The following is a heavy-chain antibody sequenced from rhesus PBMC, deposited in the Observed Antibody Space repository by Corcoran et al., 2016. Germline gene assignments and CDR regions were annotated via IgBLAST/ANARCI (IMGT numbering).Heavy chain of an antibody. CDR1: GFSLSTSGMG. J-gene: IGHJ4*01. V-gene: IGHV2-1*01. D-gene: IGHD4-29*01. CDR3: ARHTVAATHFDY. CDR2: IYWNADK. Sequence: QVTLKESGPALVKPTQTLTLTCTFSGFSLSTSGMGVGWIRQPSRKTLEWLAHIYWNADKYYRTSLKSRLTISKDTSKNQVVLTMTNMDPVDTATFYCARHTVAATHFDYWGQGVLVTVSS.